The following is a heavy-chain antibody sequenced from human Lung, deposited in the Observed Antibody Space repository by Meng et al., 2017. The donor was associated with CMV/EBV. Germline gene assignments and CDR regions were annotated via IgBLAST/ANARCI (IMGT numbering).Heavy chain of an antibody. V-gene: IGHV3-49*04. CDR1: GFTFGDYP. CDR2: IRNKGYGGTT. CDR3: ARGEFRSSSSLYY. J-gene: IGHJ4*02. Sequence: GGSXRLXCTGSGFTFGDYPMTWVRQAPGKGLEWIGFIRNKGYGGTTEYAASMKGRFTISRDDSRSIAYLQMNSLKIEDTAVYFCARGEFRSSSSLYYWGQGXLVTVSS. D-gene: IGHD6-6*01.